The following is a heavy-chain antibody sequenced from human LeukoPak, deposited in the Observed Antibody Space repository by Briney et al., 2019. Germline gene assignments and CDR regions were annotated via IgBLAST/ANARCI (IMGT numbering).Heavy chain of an antibody. Sequence: ASVKVSCKASGYTFTSYYMHWVRQAPGQGLEWMGIINPSGGSTSYAQKFQGRVTMTRNTSISTAYMELSSLRSEDTAVYYCARVVVVPAANYYYYYYGMDVWGQGTTVTVSS. CDR1: GYTFTSYY. D-gene: IGHD2-2*01. CDR3: ARVVVVPAANYYYYYYGMDV. V-gene: IGHV1-46*01. CDR2: INPSGGST. J-gene: IGHJ6*02.